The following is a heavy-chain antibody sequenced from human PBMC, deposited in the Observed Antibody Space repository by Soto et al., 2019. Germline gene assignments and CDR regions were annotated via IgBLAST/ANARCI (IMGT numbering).Heavy chain of an antibody. D-gene: IGHD3-10*01. CDR3: VRNWRYYGGDYYYGMDA. CDR1: GFSLNTGGVG. CDR2: IYWDDDE. J-gene: IGHJ6*02. V-gene: IGHV2-5*02. Sequence: ITLKESGPTLVKPTQTLTLTCTFSGFSLNTGGVGVGWIHQPRGKAMEWLALIYWDDDERYRPSLRSRLNITKDTINNQVVLTMTNMDPEDTATDYCVRNWRYYGGDYYYGMDAWGQGTTVTVSS.